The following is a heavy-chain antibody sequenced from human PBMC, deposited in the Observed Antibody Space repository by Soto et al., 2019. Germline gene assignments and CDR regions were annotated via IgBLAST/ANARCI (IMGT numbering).Heavy chain of an antibody. CDR2: IYYSGGT. CDR1: GGSISSYY. Sequence: QVQLQESGPGLVKPSETLSLTCTVSGGSISSYYWSWIRQPPGKGLEWIGYIYYSGGTNYNPSLQSRGTQSVDTSKNPFPLKLGSVTAADPGVDYCAGEIPGFKVRGRFGPWGQGTPVTVSS. V-gene: IGHV4-59*12. CDR3: AGEIPGFKVRGRFGP. D-gene: IGHD3-10*01. J-gene: IGHJ5*02.